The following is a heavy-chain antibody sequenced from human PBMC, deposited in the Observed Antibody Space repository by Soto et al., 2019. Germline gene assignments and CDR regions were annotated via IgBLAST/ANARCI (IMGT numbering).Heavy chain of an antibody. CDR3: ARDPMVRGEAQENFFDY. Sequence: WGSLRLSCSASRFTFSSYGMHWVRQAPRKGLEWVAAIWYAGSNKYYADSAKGRFTISRDNSNNTLYLKMNSLRAEDTAVYYCARDPMVRGEAQENFFDYWGHGNLVTVFS. CDR1: RFTFSSYG. D-gene: IGHD3-10*01. J-gene: IGHJ4*01. V-gene: IGHV3-33*01. CDR2: IWYAGSNK.